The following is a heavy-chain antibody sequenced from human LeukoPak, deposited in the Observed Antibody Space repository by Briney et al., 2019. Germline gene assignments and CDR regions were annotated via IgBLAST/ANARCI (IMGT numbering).Heavy chain of an antibody. J-gene: IGHJ3*02. CDR1: GGSFSGYY. CDR3: ARDAFDI. V-gene: IGHV4-34*01. Sequence: PSETLSLTCAVYGGSFSGYYWNWIRQPPGKGLEWIGEINHSGSTNYNPSLKGRVTISVDTSKNQFSLKLSSVTAADTAVYYCARDAFDICGQGTMVTVSS. CDR2: INHSGST.